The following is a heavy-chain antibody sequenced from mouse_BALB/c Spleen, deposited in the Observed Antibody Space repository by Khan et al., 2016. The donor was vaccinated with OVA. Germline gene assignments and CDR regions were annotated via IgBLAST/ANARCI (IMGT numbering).Heavy chain of an antibody. Sequence: QVQLKQSGAELVRPGVSVKISCKGSGYTFTDYAMHWVKQSHAKSLEWIGVISTYYGDANYNQQFKGKATMTVDKSSNTAYMDLARLTSEESAIYYCARGGLALYTMDYWGQGTSVTVSS. J-gene: IGHJ4*01. V-gene: IGHV1S137*01. CDR3: ARGGLALYTMDY. CDR2: ISTYYGDA. CDR1: GYTFTDYA.